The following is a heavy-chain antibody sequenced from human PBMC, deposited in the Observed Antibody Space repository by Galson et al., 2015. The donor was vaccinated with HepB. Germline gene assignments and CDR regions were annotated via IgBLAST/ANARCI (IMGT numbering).Heavy chain of an antibody. J-gene: IGHJ6*02. D-gene: IGHD4-11*01. CDR1: GFTYSSYS. CDR2: ISSSSSTI. CDR3: ARDRSSYSNYYYYGMDV. Sequence: SLRLSCAASGFTYSSYSMNWVRQAPGKGLEWVSYISSSSSTIYYADSVKGRFTISRDNAKNSLYLQMNSLRDEDTAVYYCARDRSSYSNYYYYGMDVWGQGTTVTVSS. V-gene: IGHV3-48*02.